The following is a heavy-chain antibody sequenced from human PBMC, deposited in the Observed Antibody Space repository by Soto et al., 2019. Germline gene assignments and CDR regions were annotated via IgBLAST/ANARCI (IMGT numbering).Heavy chain of an antibody. Sequence: HPGGSLRLSCAASGFTFSSYAMSWVRQAPGKGLEWVSAISGSGGSTYYADSVKGRFTISRDNSKNTLYLQMNSLRAEDTAVYYCAKSWVSSWSTPNDYWGQGTLVTVSS. CDR2: ISGSGGST. D-gene: IGHD6-13*01. CDR3: AKSWVSSWSTPNDY. J-gene: IGHJ4*02. V-gene: IGHV3-23*01. CDR1: GFTFSSYA.